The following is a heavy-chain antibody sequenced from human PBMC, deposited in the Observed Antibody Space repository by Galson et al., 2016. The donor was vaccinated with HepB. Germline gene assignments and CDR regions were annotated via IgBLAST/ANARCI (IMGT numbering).Heavy chain of an antibody. V-gene: IGHV4-38-2*01. CDR3: ARRAATYDSSGYYYGADGDY. J-gene: IGHJ4*02. D-gene: IGHD3-22*01. Sequence: ETLSLTCAVSGYSISSGYYWGWIRQSPGKGLEWIGSIWHAGNTFYNPSLRSRVSLSVDTSKNQFSLKLSSVTAADTAVYYCARRAATYDSSGYYYGADGDYWGQGTLVTVSS. CDR1: GYSISSGYY. CDR2: IWHAGNT.